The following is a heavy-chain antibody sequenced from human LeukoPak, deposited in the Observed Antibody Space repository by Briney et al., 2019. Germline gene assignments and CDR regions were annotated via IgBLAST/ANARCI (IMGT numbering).Heavy chain of an antibody. CDR3: ARDGTVTSIPYYFDY. V-gene: IGHV1-2*02. D-gene: IGHD4-17*01. CDR1: GYTFTGYY. Sequence: ASVKVSCKASGYTFTGYYMHWVRQAPGQGLEWMGWINPNSGGTNYAQKLQGRVTMTTDTSTSTAYMELRSLRSDDTAVYYCARDGTVTSIPYYFDYWGQGTLVTVSS. J-gene: IGHJ4*02. CDR2: INPNSGGT.